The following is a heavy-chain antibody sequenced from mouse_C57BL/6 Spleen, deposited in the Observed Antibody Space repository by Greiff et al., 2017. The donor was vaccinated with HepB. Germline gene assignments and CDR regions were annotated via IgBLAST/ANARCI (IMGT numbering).Heavy chain of an antibody. V-gene: IGHV1-82*01. CDR3: AIKGLSF. CDR1: GYAFSSSW. CDR2: IYPGDGDT. D-gene: IGHD1-3*01. Sequence: VKLQESGPELVKPGASVKISCKASGYAFSSSWMNWVKQRPGKGLEWIGRIYPGDGDTNYNGKFKGKATLTADKSSSTAYMQLSSLTSEDSAVYFCAIKGLSFWGQGTLVTVSA. J-gene: IGHJ3*01.